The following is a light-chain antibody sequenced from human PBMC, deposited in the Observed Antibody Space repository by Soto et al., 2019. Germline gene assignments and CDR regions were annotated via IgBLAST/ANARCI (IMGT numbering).Light chain of an antibody. Sequence: DIQMTQSPSTLSASVGDRVTITCRASQSIKNWLAWYQQKPGEAPKLLIYKASTLESGVPSRFSGSGSGTQFTLTISCLQPDDVATYYCQQYNSYSQLTLGPGTKVDIK. CDR3: QQYNSYSQLT. CDR2: KAS. CDR1: QSIKNW. V-gene: IGKV1-5*03. J-gene: IGKJ3*01.